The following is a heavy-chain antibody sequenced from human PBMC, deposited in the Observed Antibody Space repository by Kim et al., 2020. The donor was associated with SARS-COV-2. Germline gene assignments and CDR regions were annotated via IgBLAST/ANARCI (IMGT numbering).Heavy chain of an antibody. CDR3: ARRNSLDV. V-gene: IGHV3-30*10. CDR2: DGYKK. Sequence: DGYKKYHTDSVKGRFTLSRDNSKNTLFLQMNSLRRDDTAVYYCARRNSLDVWGQGTTVTVSS. J-gene: IGHJ6*02.